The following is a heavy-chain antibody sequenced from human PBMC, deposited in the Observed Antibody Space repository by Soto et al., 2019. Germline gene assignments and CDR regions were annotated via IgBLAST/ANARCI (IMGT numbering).Heavy chain of an antibody. D-gene: IGHD3-10*01. CDR1: GGSISSYY. J-gene: IGHJ6*02. Sequence: PSETLSLTCTISGGSISSYYWSWIRQTPGKGLEWIGYVYFSGSTNYNPSLKSRVLISIDTSRNQFSLKLNSVTAADTAVYYCKRDRDIGHRGHGQGNVWGEGKRVTVT. V-gene: IGHV4-59*01. CDR2: VYFSGST. CDR3: KRDRDIGHRGHGQGNV.